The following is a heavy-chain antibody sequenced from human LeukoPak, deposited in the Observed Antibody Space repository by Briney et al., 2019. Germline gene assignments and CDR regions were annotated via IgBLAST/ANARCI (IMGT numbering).Heavy chain of an antibody. V-gene: IGHV3-23*01. CDR1: GFTFSSSA. CDR2: IRGSGSST. D-gene: IGHD4-23*01. Sequence: GGSLRLSCAASGFTFSSSAMSWVRQAPGKGLEWVSVIRGSGSSTYYADSVKGRFTISRDNSKNTLYLQMNSLSAEDTAVYYCAKVQFDGGRTNDGFDIWGQGTMVTVSS. J-gene: IGHJ3*02. CDR3: AKVQFDGGRTNDGFDI.